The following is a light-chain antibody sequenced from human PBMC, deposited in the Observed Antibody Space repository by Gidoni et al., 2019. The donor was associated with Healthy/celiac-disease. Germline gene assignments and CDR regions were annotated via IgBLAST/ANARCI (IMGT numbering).Light chain of an antibody. Sequence: SYVLTQPPSVSVAPGQTARIPCGGNNIGSKTVHWYQQKPGQAPVLVVYDESDRPSGIPERLSGSNSGNTATLTISRVEAGDEADYYCQVWDSSSDHYVVFGGGTKLTVL. V-gene: IGLV3-21*02. J-gene: IGLJ2*01. CDR3: QVWDSSSDHYVV. CDR2: DES. CDR1: NIGSKT.